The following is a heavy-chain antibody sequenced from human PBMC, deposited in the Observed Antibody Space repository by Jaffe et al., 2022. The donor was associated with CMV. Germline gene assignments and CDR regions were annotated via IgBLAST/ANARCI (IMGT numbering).Heavy chain of an antibody. V-gene: IGHV3-23*01. CDR3: AKELAAARYYYYYGMDV. CDR2: ISGSGGST. D-gene: IGHD6-13*01. J-gene: IGHJ6*02. Sequence: EVQLLESGGGLVQPGGSLRLSCAASGFTFSSYAMSWVRQAPGKGLEWVSAISGSGGSTYYADSVKGRFTISRDNSKNTLYLQMNSLRAEDTAVYYCAKELAAARYYYYYGMDVWGQGTTVTVSS. CDR1: GFTFSSYA.